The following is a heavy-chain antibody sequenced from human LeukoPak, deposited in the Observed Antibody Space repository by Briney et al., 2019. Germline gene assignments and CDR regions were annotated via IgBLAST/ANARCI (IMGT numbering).Heavy chain of an antibody. Sequence: PSETLSLTCAVSGVSISSGGNSWSWTRQPPGKGLEWIGYIFQSGTTHYNPSLKSRVTISVDTSKNQFSLKLSSVTAADTAVYYCARATVTTYPNWYFDLWGRGTLVTVSS. CDR2: IFQSGTT. CDR3: ARATVTTYPNWYFDL. D-gene: IGHD4-17*01. CDR1: GVSISSGGNS. V-gene: IGHV4-30-2*01. J-gene: IGHJ2*01.